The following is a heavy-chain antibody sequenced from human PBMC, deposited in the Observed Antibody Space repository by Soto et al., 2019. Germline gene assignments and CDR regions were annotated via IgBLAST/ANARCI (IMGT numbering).Heavy chain of an antibody. V-gene: IGHV5-51*01. CDR2: AYPSDSYA. Sequence: ESLKNSCKGFGCTFIDYWIGCVRQMPGKGLEWMGIAYPSDSYARYSPSFQGHVTISADKSINTAYLQWNSLKASDTAMYYCATGFWSGATWGQGTLVTVSS. CDR3: ATGFWSGAT. D-gene: IGHD3-3*01. J-gene: IGHJ5*02. CDR1: GCTFIDYW.